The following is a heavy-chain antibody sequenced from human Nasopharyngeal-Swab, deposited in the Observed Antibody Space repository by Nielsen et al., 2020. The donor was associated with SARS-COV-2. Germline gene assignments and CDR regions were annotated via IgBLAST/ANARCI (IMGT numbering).Heavy chain of an antibody. CDR3: PRVNLGMIVVVEDY. Sequence: SVKVSCKASGFTFTSSAVQWVRQARGQRLEWIGWIVVGSGNTNYAQKFQERVTITRDMSTSTAYMELSSLRSEDTAVYYCPRVNLGMIVVVEDYWGQGTLVTVSS. CDR2: IVVGSGNT. CDR1: GFTFTSSA. J-gene: IGHJ4*02. V-gene: IGHV1-58*01. D-gene: IGHD3-22*01.